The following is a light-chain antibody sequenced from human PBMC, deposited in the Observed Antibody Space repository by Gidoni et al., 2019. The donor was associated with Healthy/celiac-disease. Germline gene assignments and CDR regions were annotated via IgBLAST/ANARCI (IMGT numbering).Light chain of an antibody. Sequence: DIQMTQSPSSLSASVGDRVTITCQASQDISNYLNWYQQKPGKAPKLLIYDASNLETGVPSRFSGSGSGTDFTFTISSPQPEDIATYYCQHFDGFGQGTKLEIK. J-gene: IGKJ2*03. CDR2: DAS. CDR3: QHFDG. CDR1: QDISNY. V-gene: IGKV1-33*01.